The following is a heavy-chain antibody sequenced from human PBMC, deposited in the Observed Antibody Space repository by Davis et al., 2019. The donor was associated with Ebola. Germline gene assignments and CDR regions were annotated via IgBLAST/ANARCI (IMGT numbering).Heavy chain of an antibody. D-gene: IGHD2-2*02. CDR3: ARATVVVPAAIADGSGSYQPYGMDV. J-gene: IGHJ6*02. CDR2: IKQDGSEK. V-gene: IGHV3-7*01. CDR1: GFTFSSYW. Sequence: GESLKISCAASGFTFSSYWMSWVRQAPGKGLEWVANIKQDGSEKYYVDSVKGRFTISRDNAKNSLYLQMNSLRAEDTAVYYCARATVVVPAAIADGSGSYQPYGMDVWGQGTTVTVSS.